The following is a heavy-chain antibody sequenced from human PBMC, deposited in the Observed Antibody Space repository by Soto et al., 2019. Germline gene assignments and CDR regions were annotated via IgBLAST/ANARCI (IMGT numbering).Heavy chain of an antibody. CDR2: ISAYNGNT. Sequence: QVQLVQSGAEVKKPGASVKVSCKASGYTFTSYGISWVRQAPGQGLEWMGWISAYNGNTNYAQKLQGRVTMTTDTSXSTXYMELRSLRSDDTAVYYCARTYDYVWGSYRYTLGYWGQGTLVTVSS. CDR3: ARTYDYVWGSYRYTLGY. J-gene: IGHJ4*02. D-gene: IGHD3-16*02. V-gene: IGHV1-18*01. CDR1: GYTFTSYG.